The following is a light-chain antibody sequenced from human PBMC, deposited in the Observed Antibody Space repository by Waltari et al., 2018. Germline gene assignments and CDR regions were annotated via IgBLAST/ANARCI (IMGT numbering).Light chain of an antibody. CDR1: RNNVGNQG. Sequence: QAGLTQSPSLSRDLGQTATLTCTGNRNNVGNQGAAWLQQHRGHPPKLLSFRSNNRPSGISERFSASTSGNTASLTITGLQPDDEADYYCSAWDSDLVAVVFGGGTRLTVL. V-gene: IGLV10-54*04. J-gene: IGLJ3*02. CDR3: SAWDSDLVAVV. CDR2: RSN.